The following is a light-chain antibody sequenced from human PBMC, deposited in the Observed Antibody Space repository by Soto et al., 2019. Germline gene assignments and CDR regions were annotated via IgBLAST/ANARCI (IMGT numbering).Light chain of an antibody. CDR1: QSVSSSY. CDR2: GAS. V-gene: IGKV3-20*01. J-gene: IGKJ1*01. Sequence: EIVLTQSPVTLSLSPVERATLSCSASQSVSSSYLAWYQQKPGQAPRLLIYGASSRATGIPDRFSGSGSETEFTLTISSLQAEDSAVYFCQQYNNWPTWTFGQGTKVDIK. CDR3: QQYNNWPTWT.